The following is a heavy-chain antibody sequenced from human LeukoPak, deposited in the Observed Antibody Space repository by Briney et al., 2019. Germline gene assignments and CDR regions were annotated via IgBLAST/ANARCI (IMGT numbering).Heavy chain of an antibody. V-gene: IGHV3-23*01. CDR3: AKTIPYWYFDL. D-gene: IGHD5-24*01. J-gene: IGHJ2*01. CDR1: GSTLSTYD. Sequence: GGSLRLSCAASGSTLSTYDMSWVRQAPTKGLEWVSAIGGDGGTTYADSVKGRSTISRDNSKNTLYLQMNSLRAEDTAIYYCAKTIPYWYFDLWGHGTLVTVSS. CDR2: IGGDGGTT.